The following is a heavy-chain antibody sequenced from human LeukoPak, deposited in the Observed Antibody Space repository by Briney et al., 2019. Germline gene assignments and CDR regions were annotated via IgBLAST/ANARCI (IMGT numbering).Heavy chain of an antibody. V-gene: IGHV3-11*01. CDR1: GFTFGDYY. D-gene: IGHD3-22*01. CDR3: ARSQAYYDSSGTPRFDY. J-gene: IGHJ4*02. CDR2: ISSSGSTI. Sequence: PGGSLRLSCAASGFTFGDYYMSWIRQAPGKGLEWVSYISSSGSTIYYADSVKGRFTISRDNAKNSLYLQMNSLRAEDTAVYYCARSQAYYDSSGTPRFDYWGQGTLVTVSS.